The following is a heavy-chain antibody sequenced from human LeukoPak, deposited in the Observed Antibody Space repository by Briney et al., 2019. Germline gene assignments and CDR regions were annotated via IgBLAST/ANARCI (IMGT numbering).Heavy chain of an antibody. J-gene: IGHJ6*03. CDR3: AKDRPIQAWA. CDR2: IYSGGST. Sequence: GGSLRLSCAASGFTVSGNYMTWVRQAPGKGLEWVSVIYSGGSTYYADSVKGRFTISRDNSKSTLYLQMSSLRADDTAVYYWAKDRPIQAWAGGKGTTVTVSS. D-gene: IGHD3-16*01. V-gene: IGHV3-53*01. CDR1: GFTVSGNY.